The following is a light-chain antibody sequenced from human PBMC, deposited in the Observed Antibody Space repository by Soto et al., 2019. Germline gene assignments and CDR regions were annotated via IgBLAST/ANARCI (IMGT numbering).Light chain of an antibody. V-gene: IGLV2-14*01. CDR1: RSDVGAYNY. Sequence: VLAQPASVSGSPGQSIAISCTGTRSDVGAYNYVSWYQQHPGKAPKLMISEVTNRPSGVSDRFSGSKSGNTASLTISGLQAEDEADYYCSSFTSRFTFVFGTGTKV. J-gene: IGLJ1*01. CDR2: EVT. CDR3: SSFTSRFTFV.